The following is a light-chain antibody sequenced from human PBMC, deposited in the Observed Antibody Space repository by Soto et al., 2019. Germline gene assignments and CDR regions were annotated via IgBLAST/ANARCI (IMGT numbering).Light chain of an antibody. J-gene: IGLJ2*01. V-gene: IGLV2-23*01. Sequence: QSVLPQPASVSGSPGQSITISCTGTSSDVGGYDLVSWYQHHPGKAPKLVIYEGSKRPSGISYRFSGSKSGNTASLTISGLQTEDEADYYCCSYAGGSTYVVFGGGTKVTVL. CDR3: CSYAGGSTYVV. CDR2: EGS. CDR1: SSDVGGYDL.